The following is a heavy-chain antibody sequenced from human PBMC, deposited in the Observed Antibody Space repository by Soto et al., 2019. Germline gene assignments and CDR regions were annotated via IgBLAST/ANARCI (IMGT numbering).Heavy chain of an antibody. Sequence: QVQLVQSGAEVKKPGSSVKVSCKSSGGTFTNYTITWVRQAPGQGLEWMGRIIPILDVANYAQKIQGRVTITADKSTSTAYMEMRSLRSQDTAVYYFANLDVMTTGTTGVDYWCQGTLVTVS. CDR2: IIPILDVA. CDR1: GGTFTNYT. CDR3: ANLDVMTTGTTGVDY. D-gene: IGHD4-17*01. J-gene: IGHJ4*02. V-gene: IGHV1-69*02.